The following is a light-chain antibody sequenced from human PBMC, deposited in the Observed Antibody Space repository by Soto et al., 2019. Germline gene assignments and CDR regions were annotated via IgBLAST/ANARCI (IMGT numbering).Light chain of an antibody. V-gene: IGKV3-15*01. CDR1: QSVSSN. CDR3: QHYNNRPPWT. Sequence: EIVMTQSPATLSVSPGERATLSCRASQSVSSNLAWYQQKPGQAPRLLIYGASSRATGIPARFSGSGSGTEFTLTINSLQSEDFAVYYCQHYNNRPPWTFGQGTKVEIK. CDR2: GAS. J-gene: IGKJ1*01.